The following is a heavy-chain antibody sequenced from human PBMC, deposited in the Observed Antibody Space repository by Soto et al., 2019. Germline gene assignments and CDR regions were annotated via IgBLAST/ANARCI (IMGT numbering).Heavy chain of an antibody. CDR3: AKDRLDHNSVWDPFDI. CDR2: IGGGDHER. J-gene: IGHJ3*02. D-gene: IGHD1-20*01. V-gene: IGHV3-23*01. Sequence: RLSCAASGFTFNIFAMYWVRQAPGKGLEWVSAIGGGDHERYYADSVKGRFTISRDNFQNTLFLQMNNLRAEDTAIYYCAKDRLDHNSVWDPFDIWGQGTMVTVSS. CDR1: GFTFNIFA.